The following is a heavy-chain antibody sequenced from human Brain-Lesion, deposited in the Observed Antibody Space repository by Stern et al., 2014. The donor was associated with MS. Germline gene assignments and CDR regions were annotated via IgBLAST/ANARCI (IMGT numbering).Heavy chain of an antibody. CDR3: AAIGPLMEGAAFDI. CDR2: IHHRGAT. Sequence: VQLEESGPGLVKPSQTLSLSCTVSGAPVNSGGYYWTWIRQVPGKGLERIGYIHHRGATFYNPPLKSRVTISVDTSENQVSLMLSSVTAADTAVYYCAAIGPLMEGAAFDIWGQGTLVTVSS. V-gene: IGHV4-31*03. D-gene: IGHD3-16*01. J-gene: IGHJ3*02. CDR1: GAPVNSGGYY.